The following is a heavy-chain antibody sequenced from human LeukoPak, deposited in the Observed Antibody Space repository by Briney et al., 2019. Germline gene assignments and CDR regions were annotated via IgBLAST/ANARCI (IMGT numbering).Heavy chain of an antibody. CDR3: GREERTGFDY. D-gene: IGHD1-1*01. CDR2: IYYSGST. V-gene: IGHV4-59*01. Sequence: SETLSLTCTVSGGSISSYYWSWIRQPPGKGLEWIGYIYYSGSTNYNPSLKSRVTISVDTSKNQFSLKLSSVTAADTAVYYCGREERTGFDYWGQGTLVTVSS. CDR1: GGSISSYY. J-gene: IGHJ4*02.